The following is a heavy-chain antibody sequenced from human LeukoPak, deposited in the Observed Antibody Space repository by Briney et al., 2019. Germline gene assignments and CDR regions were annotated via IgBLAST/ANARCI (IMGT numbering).Heavy chain of an antibody. Sequence: GSSVKVSCKASGGTFSSYAISWVRQASGQGLEWMGRIIPILGIANYAQKFQGRVTITADKSTSTAYMELSSLRSEDTAMYYCARGRADYGSGSYFVIWGQGTLVTVSS. CDR3: ARGRADYGSGSYFVI. J-gene: IGHJ4*02. D-gene: IGHD3-10*01. CDR2: IIPILGIA. V-gene: IGHV1-69*04. CDR1: GGTFSSYA.